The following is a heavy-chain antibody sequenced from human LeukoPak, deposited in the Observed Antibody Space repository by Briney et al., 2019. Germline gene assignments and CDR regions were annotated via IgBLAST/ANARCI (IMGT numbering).Heavy chain of an antibody. D-gene: IGHD3-22*01. Sequence: ASVKVSCKASGGTFSSYAISWVRQAPGQWLEWMGGIIPIFGTANYAQKFQGRVTITADESTSTAYMELSSLRSEDTAVYYCARGWSSYYDSSGYYLAYFDYWGQGTLVTVSS. CDR3: ARGWSSYYDSSGYYLAYFDY. V-gene: IGHV1-69*13. CDR2: IIPIFGTA. CDR1: GGTFSSYA. J-gene: IGHJ4*02.